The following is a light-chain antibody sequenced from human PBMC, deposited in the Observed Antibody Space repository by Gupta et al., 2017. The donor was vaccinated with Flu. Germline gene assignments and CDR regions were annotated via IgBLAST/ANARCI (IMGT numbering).Light chain of an antibody. V-gene: IGLV2-14*01. CDR1: SSDVGGYNY. CDR3: SSYTSSSTYV. Sequence: QSAMTQPASVSGSPGQSHTISCTGTSSDVGGYNYVSLYQQHPGKAPKLMIYEVSNRPSGVSNRFSGSKSGNTASLTISGLQAEDEADYYCSSYTSSSTYVFGTGTKVTVL. CDR2: EVS. J-gene: IGLJ1*01.